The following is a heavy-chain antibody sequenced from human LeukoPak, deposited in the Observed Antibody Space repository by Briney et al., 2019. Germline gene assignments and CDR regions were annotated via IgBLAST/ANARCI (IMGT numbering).Heavy chain of an antibody. CDR1: GYNFKTSG. D-gene: IGHD1-26*01. CDR3: AREVWSRDIGSLFDY. CDR2: ISAQTGGR. J-gene: IGHJ4*02. V-gene: IGHV1-18*04. Sequence: ASVKVSCKTSGYNFKTSGITWVRQAPGQGLEWMGWISAQTGGRHYAEKLQGRVTMTTDTSRSTGYMELKSLTSDDTAVYYCAREVWSRDIGSLFDYWGQGTLVIVSS.